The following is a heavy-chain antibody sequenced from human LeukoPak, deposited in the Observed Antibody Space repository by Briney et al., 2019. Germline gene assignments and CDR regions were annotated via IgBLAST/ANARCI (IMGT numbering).Heavy chain of an antibody. J-gene: IGHJ3*02. V-gene: IGHV5-51*01. CDR1: GYSFTSYW. CDR3: ARPLVDYDFWSGYLTDAFDI. D-gene: IGHD3-3*01. Sequence: GESLKISCKGSGYSFTSYWIGWVRQMPGKGLEWMGIIYPDDSDTRYSPSFQGQVTISADKSISTAYLQWSSLKASDTAMYYCARPLVDYDFWSGYLTDAFDIWGQGTMVTVSS. CDR2: IYPDDSDT.